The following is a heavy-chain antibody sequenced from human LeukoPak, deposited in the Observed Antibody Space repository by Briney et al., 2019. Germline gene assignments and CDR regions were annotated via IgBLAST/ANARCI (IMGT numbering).Heavy chain of an antibody. Sequence: ASVKVSCKASGYTFIAYHMHWVRQAPGQGLEWMGGIIPIFGTANYAQKFQGRVTITADESTSTAYMELSSLRFEDTAVYYCASPNCSSTSCYECTYYYYGMDVWGQGSTVTVSS. CDR3: ASPNCSSTSCYECTYYYYGMDV. D-gene: IGHD2-2*01. CDR1: GYTFIAYH. V-gene: IGHV1-69*13. CDR2: IIPIFGTA. J-gene: IGHJ6*02.